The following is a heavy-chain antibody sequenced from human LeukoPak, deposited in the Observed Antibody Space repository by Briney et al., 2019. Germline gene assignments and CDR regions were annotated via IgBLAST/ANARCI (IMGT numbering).Heavy chain of an antibody. J-gene: IGHJ4*02. CDR1: GGSISSYF. Sequence: SETLSLTCTVSGGSISSYFWSWIRQPPGKGLEWIGYIYYSGSTNYNPSLKSRVTISVDTSKNQFSLKLSSVTAADTAVYYCARQARYYDSSGQVDYWGQGTLVTVSS. CDR2: IYYSGST. D-gene: IGHD3-22*01. V-gene: IGHV4-59*01. CDR3: ARQARYYDSSGQVDY.